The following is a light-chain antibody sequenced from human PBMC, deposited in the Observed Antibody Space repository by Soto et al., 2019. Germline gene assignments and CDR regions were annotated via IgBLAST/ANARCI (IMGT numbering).Light chain of an antibody. CDR1: ISNIGGNM. CDR3: AAWDRSLSAVV. CDR2: NDN. J-gene: IGLJ3*02. V-gene: IGLV1-51*01. Sequence: QSVLTQPPSVSAAPGQRVTISCSGSISNIGGNMVSWYQQLPGTAPKLLIYNDNQRPSRIPGRFSGSRSGTSATLGITGLQTEDEADYYCAAWDRSLSAVVFGGGTKLTVL.